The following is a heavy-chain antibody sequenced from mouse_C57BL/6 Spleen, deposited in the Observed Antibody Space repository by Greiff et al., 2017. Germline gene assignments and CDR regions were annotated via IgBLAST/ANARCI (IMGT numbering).Heavy chain of an antibody. CDR3: ARENYCGPPYYAMDY. J-gene: IGHJ4*01. CDR1: GFTFSSYA. Sequence: EVQGVESGGGLVKPGGSLKLSCAASGFTFSSYAMSWVRQTPEKRLEWVATISDGGSYTYYPDNVKGRFTISRDNAKNNLYLQRSHLKSEDTAMYYCARENYCGPPYYAMDYWGQGTSVTVSA. D-gene: IGHD1-1*01. V-gene: IGHV5-4*01. CDR2: ISDGGSYT.